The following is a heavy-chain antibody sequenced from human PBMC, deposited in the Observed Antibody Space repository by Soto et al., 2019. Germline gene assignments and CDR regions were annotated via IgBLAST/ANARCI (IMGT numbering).Heavy chain of an antibody. CDR1: GFTFSSYS. CDR2: ISSSSSYI. D-gene: IGHD3-3*01. Sequence: GGSLRLSCAASGFTFSSYSMDWVRQAPGKGLEWVSSISSSSSYIYYADSVKGRFTISRDNAKNSLYLQMNSLRAEDTAVYYCARSHVLRFLERSQRSNDAFDIWGQGTMVTVSS. V-gene: IGHV3-21*01. CDR3: ARSHVLRFLERSQRSNDAFDI. J-gene: IGHJ3*02.